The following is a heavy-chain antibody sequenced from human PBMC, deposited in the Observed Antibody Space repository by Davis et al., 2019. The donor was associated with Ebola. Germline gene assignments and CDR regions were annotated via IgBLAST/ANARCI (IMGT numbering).Heavy chain of an antibody. CDR3: TSSYASSSGDY. CDR1: GFTFSGSA. CDR2: IRSKANSYAT. J-gene: IGHJ4*02. Sequence: GESLKISCAASGFTFSGSAMHWVRQASGKGLEWGGRIRSKANSYATAYAASVKGRFTISRDDSKNTAYLQMNSLKTEDTAVYYCTSSYASSSGDYWGQGTLVTVSS. D-gene: IGHD6-6*01. V-gene: IGHV3-73*01.